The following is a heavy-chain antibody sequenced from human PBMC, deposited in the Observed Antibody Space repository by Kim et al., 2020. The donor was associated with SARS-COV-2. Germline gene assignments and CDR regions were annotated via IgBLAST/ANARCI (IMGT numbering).Heavy chain of an antibody. V-gene: IGHV3-23*01. D-gene: IGHD5-18*01. Sequence: GGSLRLSCAASGFTFSSYAMSWVRQAPGKGLEWVSAISGSGGSTYYADSVKGRFTISRDNSKNTLYLQMNSLRAEETAVYYCAKGEGYSYVSWFDPWGQGTLVTVSS. CDR2: ISGSGGST. CDR3: AKGEGYSYVSWFDP. CDR1: GFTFSSYA. J-gene: IGHJ5*02.